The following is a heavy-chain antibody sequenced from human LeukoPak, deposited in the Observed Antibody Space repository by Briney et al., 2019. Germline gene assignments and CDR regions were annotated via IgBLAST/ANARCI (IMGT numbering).Heavy chain of an antibody. J-gene: IGHJ4*02. CDR2: IYSGGTT. Sequence: GGSLRLSCAASGFTVSSNYMSWVRQAPGRGLEWVSIIYSGGTTYYADSVKGRFTISRDNSKNTLYLQMNSLRAEDTAVYYCAREDPLYASGADTFDYWGQGTLVTVSS. CDR1: GFTVSSNY. V-gene: IGHV3-53*01. D-gene: IGHD3-10*01. CDR3: AREDPLYASGADTFDY.